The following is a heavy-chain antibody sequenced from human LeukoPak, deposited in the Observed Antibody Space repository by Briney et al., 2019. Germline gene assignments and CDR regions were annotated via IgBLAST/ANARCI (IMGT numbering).Heavy chain of an antibody. Sequence: GGSLRLSCAAWGFNYNNAWMPGVRQARGRGLEWIGRIKCKADDGTTDYAAPVKDRFTISRDDSKNTLYLQINTLKAEDTAVYYCTTDRDNWGGNCYPGFPFDYWGQGTLITVSS. CDR2: IKCKADDGTT. CDR3: TTDRDNWGGNCYPGFPFDY. CDR1: GFNYNNAW. V-gene: IGHV3-15*01. J-gene: IGHJ4*02. D-gene: IGHD2-21*01.